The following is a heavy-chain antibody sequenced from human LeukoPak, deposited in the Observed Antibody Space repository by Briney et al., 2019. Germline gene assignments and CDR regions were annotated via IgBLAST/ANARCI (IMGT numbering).Heavy chain of an antibody. J-gene: IGHJ6*02. V-gene: IGHV3-74*01. CDR3: AREKSRGGDFYGMDV. CDR1: GFTFSGYY. Sequence: PGGSLRLSCAASGFTFSGYYTFWVRQVPGKGLMWVAHINGFGTEATYADTVRGRFTISRDNSKNTMDLQMDSLRADDTAIYYCAREKSRGGDFYGMDVWGQGTTVTVSS. D-gene: IGHD2-15*01. CDR2: INGFGTEA.